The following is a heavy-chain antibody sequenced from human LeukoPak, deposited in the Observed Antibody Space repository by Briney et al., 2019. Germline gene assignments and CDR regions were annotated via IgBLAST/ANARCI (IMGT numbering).Heavy chain of an antibody. D-gene: IGHD3-3*01. CDR3: ARSFWSGYYIIQNWFDP. V-gene: IGHV1-2*02. CDR1: GYTFTGYY. CDR2: INPNSGGT. J-gene: IGHJ5*02. Sequence: ASVKVSCKASGYTFTGYYMHWVRQAPGQGLEWMGWINPNSGGTNYAQKFQGRVTMTRDTSISTAYMELSRLRSDDTAVYYCARSFWSGYYIIQNWFDPWGQGTLVTVSS.